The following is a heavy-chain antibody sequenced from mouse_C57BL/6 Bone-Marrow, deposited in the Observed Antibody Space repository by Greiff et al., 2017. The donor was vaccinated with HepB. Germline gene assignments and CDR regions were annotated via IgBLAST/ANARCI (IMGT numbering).Heavy chain of an antibody. CDR2: IDTETGGT. J-gene: IGHJ3*01. V-gene: IGHV1-15*01. CDR1: GYTFTDYE. D-gene: IGHD1-1*02. Sequence: QVQLQQSGAELVRPGASVTLSCKASGYTFTDYEMHWVKQTPVHGLEWIGAIDTETGGTAYNQKFKGKAILTADKSSSTAYMELRSLTSEDSAVYYCTRGGYYGGFAYWGQGTLVTVSA. CDR3: TRGGYYGGFAY.